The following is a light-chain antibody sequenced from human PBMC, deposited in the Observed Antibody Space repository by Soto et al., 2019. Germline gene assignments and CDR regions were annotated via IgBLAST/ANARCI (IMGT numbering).Light chain of an antibody. CDR3: QKYYSAPEP. J-gene: IGKJ1*01. Sequence: DIQMTQSPSSLSASVGDRVTITCRASQGISSYLAWYQQKPGKVPKVLIYAASTLQSGVPSRFSGSGSGTEFTLTISRLQPEDVATYYCQKYYSAPEPFGQGTKVEIK. CDR1: QGISSY. CDR2: AAS. V-gene: IGKV1-27*01.